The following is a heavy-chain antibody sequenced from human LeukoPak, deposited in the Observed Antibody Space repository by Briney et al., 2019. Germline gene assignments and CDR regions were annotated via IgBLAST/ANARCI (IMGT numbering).Heavy chain of an antibody. V-gene: IGHV1-2*04. CDR2: INPNSGGT. J-gene: IGHJ6*04. Sequence: ASVKVSCKASGYTFTGYYMHWVRQAPGQGLEWMGWINPNSGGTNYAQKFQGWVTMTTDTSTSTAYMELRSLRSDDTAVYHCARAHCSSGSCLSDLYYMDAWGKGTTVTVSS. D-gene: IGHD2-15*01. CDR1: GYTFTGYY. CDR3: ARAHCSSGSCLSDLYYMDA.